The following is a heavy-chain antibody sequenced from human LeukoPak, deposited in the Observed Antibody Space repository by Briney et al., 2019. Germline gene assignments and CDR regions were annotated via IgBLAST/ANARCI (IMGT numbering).Heavy chain of an antibody. V-gene: IGHV3-74*01. J-gene: IGHJ2*01. CDR3: AKALSSSFYYFDL. Sequence: GGSLRLSCAASGFISTDYWMHWVRQAPGKELVWVARIRGDGRATTYADSVKGRFTISRDNSRNTLYLQMNSLRAEDTAVYYCAKALSSSFYYFDLGGRGTLVTVSS. D-gene: IGHD3-16*02. CDR1: GFISTDYW. CDR2: IRGDGRAT.